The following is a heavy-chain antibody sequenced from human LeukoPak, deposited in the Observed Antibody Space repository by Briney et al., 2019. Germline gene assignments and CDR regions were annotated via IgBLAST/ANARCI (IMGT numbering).Heavy chain of an antibody. CDR1: GFDFQNHV. Sequence: GGSLRLSCAASGFDFQNHVIHWVRQVPGKGLEWVAVISHHVNVKFYADSVKGRLTISRDNSAKTVYLQMNSLRPDDAAVYYCVREGYYESGSSPTFYFDFWGQGTVVTVSS. D-gene: IGHD3-10*01. V-gene: IGHV3-30-3*01. J-gene: IGHJ4*02. CDR2: ISHHVNVK. CDR3: VREGYYESGSSPTFYFDF.